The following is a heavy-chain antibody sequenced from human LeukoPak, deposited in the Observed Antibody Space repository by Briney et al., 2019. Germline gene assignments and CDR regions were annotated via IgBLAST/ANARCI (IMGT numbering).Heavy chain of an antibody. V-gene: IGHV3-23*01. J-gene: IGHJ6*02. Sequence: HPGGSLRLSCAASGFTFSSYAMSWVRQAPGKGLEWVSAISGSGGSTYYADSVKGRFTISRDNSKNTLYLQMNSLRAEDTAVYYRAKPKGVPPQPNYYGMDVWGQGTTVTVSS. CDR2: ISGSGGST. CDR3: AKPKGVPPQPNYYGMDV. CDR1: GFTFSSYA.